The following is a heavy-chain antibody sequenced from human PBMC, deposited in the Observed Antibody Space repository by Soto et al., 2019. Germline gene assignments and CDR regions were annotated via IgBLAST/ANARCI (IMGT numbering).Heavy chain of an antibody. Sequence: SLRLSCSASGFTFSSYGMHWVRQAPGKGLEWVAVIWYDGSNKYYADSVKGRFTISRDNSKNTLYLQMNSLRAEDTAVYYCAREAKNGYYYYYGMDVWGQGTTDTVSS. J-gene: IGHJ6*02. V-gene: IGHV3-33*01. CDR3: AREAKNGYYYYYGMDV. CDR1: GFTFSSYG. D-gene: IGHD2-8*01. CDR2: IWYDGSNK.